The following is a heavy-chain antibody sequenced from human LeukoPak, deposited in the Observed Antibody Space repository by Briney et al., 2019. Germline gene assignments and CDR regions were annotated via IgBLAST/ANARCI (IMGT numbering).Heavy chain of an antibody. CDR1: GGSISSYY. V-gene: IGHV4-59*08. CDR2: ISDIGSI. Sequence: KPSETLSLTCTVSGGSISSYYWSWIRQPPGKGLEWIAYISDIGSINYTPSLKSRVTISLDTSKNQFSLKLSSVTAADTAVYYCAGHHPRNTVDFWGQGTLVTVSS. D-gene: IGHD2/OR15-2a*01. J-gene: IGHJ4*02. CDR3: AGHHPRNTVDF.